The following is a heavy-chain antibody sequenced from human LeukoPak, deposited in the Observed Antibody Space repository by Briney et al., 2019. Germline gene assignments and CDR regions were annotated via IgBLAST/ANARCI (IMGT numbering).Heavy chain of an antibody. J-gene: IGHJ4*02. D-gene: IGHD5-12*01. CDR1: GYTFTSYY. Sequence: ASVKVSCKASGYTFTSYYIHWVRQAPGQGLEWMGIMNPSGGSTSYAQKFQGRVTMTRDTSTSTVYMELSRLRSDDTAVYYCARWWLPFDYWGQGTLVTVSS. V-gene: IGHV1-46*01. CDR2: MNPSGGST. CDR3: ARWWLPFDY.